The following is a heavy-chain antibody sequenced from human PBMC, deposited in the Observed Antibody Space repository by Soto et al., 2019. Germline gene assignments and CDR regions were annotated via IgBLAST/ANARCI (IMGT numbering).Heavy chain of an antibody. Sequence: ASVKVSCKASGYNFTSYGISWVRQAPGQGLEWMGWISAYNGNTNYAQKLQGRVTMTTDTSTSTAYMELRSLRSDDSAVYYCARDHGIVVVDNWFDPWGQGTLVTVSS. CDR3: ARDHGIVVVDNWFDP. CDR2: ISAYNGNT. CDR1: GYNFTSYG. D-gene: IGHD2-15*01. V-gene: IGHV1-18*01. J-gene: IGHJ5*02.